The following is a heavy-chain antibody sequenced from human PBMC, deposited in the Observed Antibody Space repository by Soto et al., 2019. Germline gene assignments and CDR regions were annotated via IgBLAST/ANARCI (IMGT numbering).Heavy chain of an antibody. CDR3: ARTSWGYSSSSMVRNYSYGMDV. CDR1: GGTFSSYA. J-gene: IGHJ6*02. CDR2: IIPIFGTA. V-gene: IGHV1-69*01. Sequence: QVQLVQSGAEVKKPGSSVKVSCKASGGTFSSYAISWVRQAPGQGLEWMGGIIPIFGTATYAQKFQGRVTITADDSKSTAYLALSSLRSEDTAVYYCARTSWGYSSSSMVRNYSYGMDVWGQGTTVTVSS. D-gene: IGHD6-6*01.